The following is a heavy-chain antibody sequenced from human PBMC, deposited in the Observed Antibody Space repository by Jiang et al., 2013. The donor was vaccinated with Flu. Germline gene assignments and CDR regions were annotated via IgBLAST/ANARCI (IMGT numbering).Heavy chain of an antibody. CDR1: GDSISTNRYY. D-gene: IGHD6-25*01. J-gene: IGHJ3*02. CDR3: ARSYSSAPNDAFDI. V-gene: IGHV4-39*01. Sequence: GLVKPSETLSLTCTVSGDSISTNRYYWNWIRQSPGKGLEWIGSIFYTGHTYYNPSLKSRLTISVDTSKDQFSLKLSSLTAADTAVYHCARSYSSAPNDAFDIWGQGTRVSVSS. CDR2: IFYTGHT.